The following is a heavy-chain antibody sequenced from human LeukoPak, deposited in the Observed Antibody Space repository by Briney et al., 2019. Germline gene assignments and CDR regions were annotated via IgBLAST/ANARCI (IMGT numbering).Heavy chain of an antibody. CDR2: IIPIFGTA. Sequence: GASVKVSCKASGGTFSSYAISWVRQAPGQGLEWMGGIIPIFGTANYAQKFQGRVTITADESTSTAYMELSSLRSEDTAVYYCARDPVENDPPGDYWGQGTLVTVSS. V-gene: IGHV1-69*13. CDR1: GGTFSSYA. D-gene: IGHD1-1*01. J-gene: IGHJ4*02. CDR3: ARDPVENDPPGDY.